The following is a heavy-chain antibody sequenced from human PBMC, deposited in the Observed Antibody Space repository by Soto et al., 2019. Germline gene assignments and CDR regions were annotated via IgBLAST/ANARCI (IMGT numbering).Heavy chain of an antibody. V-gene: IGHV4-59*01. CDR2: IYYSGST. CDR3: ARFRGVAGPCFDY. J-gene: IGHJ4*02. D-gene: IGHD6-19*01. CDR1: GGSISSYY. Sequence: PSETLSLTCTVSGGSISSYYWSWIRQPPGKGLEWIGYIYYSGSTNYNPSLKSRVTISVDTSKNQFSLKLSSVTAADTAVYYCARFRGVAGPCFDYWGQGTLVTVSS.